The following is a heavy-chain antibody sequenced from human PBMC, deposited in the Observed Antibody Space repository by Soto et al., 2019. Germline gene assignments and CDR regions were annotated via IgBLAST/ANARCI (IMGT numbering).Heavy chain of an antibody. CDR3: AKGLGTADYYYYYGMDV. Sequence: EVQLVESGGGLVKPGGSLRLSCAASGFTFSSYSMKWVRQAPGKGLEWVSSISSSSSYIYYADSVKGRFTISRDNAKNSLYLQMNSLIAEDTAVYYCAKGLGTADYYYYYGMDVWGQGTTVTVSS. D-gene: IGHD7-27*01. CDR2: ISSSSSYI. V-gene: IGHV3-21*01. CDR1: GFTFSSYS. J-gene: IGHJ6*02.